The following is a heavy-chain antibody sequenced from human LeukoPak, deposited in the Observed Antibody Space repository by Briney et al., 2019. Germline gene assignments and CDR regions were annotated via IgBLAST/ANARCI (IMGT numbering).Heavy chain of an antibody. D-gene: IGHD6-19*01. Sequence: PGGSLRLSCAASGFTFSSYWMHWVRQAPGKGLEWVSAISGSGGSTYYADSVKGRFTISRDNSKNTLYLQMNSLRAEDTAVYYCAKYPAYSSGWWAFDIWGQGTMVTVSS. CDR2: ISGSGGST. J-gene: IGHJ3*02. CDR1: GFTFSSYW. CDR3: AKYPAYSSGWWAFDI. V-gene: IGHV3-23*01.